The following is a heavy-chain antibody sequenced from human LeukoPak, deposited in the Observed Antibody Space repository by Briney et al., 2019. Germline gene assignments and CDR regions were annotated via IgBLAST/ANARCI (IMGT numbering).Heavy chain of an antibody. Sequence: SGTLSLTCTVSGGSISSGGYYWSWIRQHPGKGLEWIGYIYYSGSTYYNPSLKSRVTISVDTSKNQFSLKLSSVTAADTAVYYCASQTGSSMDLDYWGRGTLVTVSS. CDR2: IYYSGST. CDR1: GGSISSGGYY. CDR3: ASQTGSSMDLDY. V-gene: IGHV4-31*03. D-gene: IGHD2-15*01. J-gene: IGHJ4*02.